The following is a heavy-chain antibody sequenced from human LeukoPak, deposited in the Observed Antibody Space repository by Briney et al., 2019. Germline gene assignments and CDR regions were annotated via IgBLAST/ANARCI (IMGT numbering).Heavy chain of an antibody. CDR2: ISSSSSTI. V-gene: IGHV3-48*01. CDR1: GFTFSSYA. Sequence: PGGSLRLSCAASGFTFSSYAMSWVRQAPGKGLGWVSYISSSSSTIYYADSVKGRFTISRDNAKNSLYLQMNSLRAEDTAVYYCARDGGGYDWGHFDYWGQGTLVTVSS. J-gene: IGHJ4*02. D-gene: IGHD5-12*01. CDR3: ARDGGGYDWGHFDY.